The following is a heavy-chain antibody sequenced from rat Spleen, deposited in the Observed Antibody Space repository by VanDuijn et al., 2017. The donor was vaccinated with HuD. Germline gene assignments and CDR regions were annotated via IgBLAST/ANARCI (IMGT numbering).Heavy chain of an antibody. V-gene: IGHV2-27*01. D-gene: IGHD1-12*01. CDR2: IQSGGSP. CDR1: GFSLTSYH. Sequence: QVQLKESEPDLVQPSQTLSLTCTVSGFSLTSYHVHWVRQPPGKGLEWMGRIQSGGSPDYNSALKSRRGISRDTSKSQVFLKMNRLQTEDTATYYCARANRESYAHFDYWGQGVMVTVSS. J-gene: IGHJ2*01. CDR3: ARANRESYAHFDY.